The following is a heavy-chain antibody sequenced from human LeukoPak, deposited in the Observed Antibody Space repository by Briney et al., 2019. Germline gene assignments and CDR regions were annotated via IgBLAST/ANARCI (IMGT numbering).Heavy chain of an antibody. D-gene: IGHD6-19*01. J-gene: IGHJ4*02. V-gene: IGHV3-30*04. Sequence: GGSLRLSCAASGFTFSSYAMHWVRQAPGKGLEWVAVISYDGSNKYYADSVKSRFTISRDNSKNTLYLQMNSLRAEDTAVYYCARVAGASYSSGWGLGDYWGQGTLVTVSS. CDR1: GFTFSSYA. CDR3: ARVAGASYSSGWGLGDY. CDR2: ISYDGSNK.